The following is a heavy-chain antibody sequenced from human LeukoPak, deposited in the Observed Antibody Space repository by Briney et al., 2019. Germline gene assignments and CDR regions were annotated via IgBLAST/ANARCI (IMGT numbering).Heavy chain of an antibody. V-gene: IGHV3-30*02. Sequence: SGGSLRLSCAASGFTFSSYGMHWVRQAPGKGLEWVTFIQYDGSNKYYADSVKGRFTISRDNSKNTVYLQMNSLRAEDTAVYYCAKVQQYDFWSGRNWFDPWGQGTLVTVSS. D-gene: IGHD3-3*01. CDR3: AKVQQYDFWSGRNWFDP. CDR1: GFTFSSYG. CDR2: IQYDGSNK. J-gene: IGHJ5*02.